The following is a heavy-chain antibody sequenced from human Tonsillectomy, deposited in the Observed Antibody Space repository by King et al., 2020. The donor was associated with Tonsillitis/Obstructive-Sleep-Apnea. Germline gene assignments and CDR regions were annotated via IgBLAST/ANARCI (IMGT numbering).Heavy chain of an antibody. CDR1: GFTFDDYG. J-gene: IGHJ3*02. D-gene: IGHD4-17*01. CDR2: INWNCGST. Sequence: VQLVESGGGVVRPGGSLRLSCAASGFTFDDYGMSWVRQAPGKGLEWGSGINWNCGSTGYADSVRGRFTISRDNAKNSLYLQMNSLRAEDTALYYCARRGYGDYTDGAFDIWGQGTMVTVSS. CDR3: ARRGYGDYTDGAFDI. V-gene: IGHV3-20*04.